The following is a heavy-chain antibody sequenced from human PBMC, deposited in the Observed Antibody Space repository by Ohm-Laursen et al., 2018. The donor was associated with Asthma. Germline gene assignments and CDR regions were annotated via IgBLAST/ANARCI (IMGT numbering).Heavy chain of an antibody. Sequence: SETLSLTCTVSGGSISSYYWSWIRQPPGKGLEWIGYIYYSGSTNYNPSLKSRVTISVDRSKNQSSLKLSSVTAADTAVYYCARAPNDFWSGYYTGKDAFDIWGQGTMVTVSS. V-gene: IGHV4-59*01. CDR1: GGSISSYY. J-gene: IGHJ3*02. D-gene: IGHD3-3*01. CDR3: ARAPNDFWSGYYTGKDAFDI. CDR2: IYYSGST.